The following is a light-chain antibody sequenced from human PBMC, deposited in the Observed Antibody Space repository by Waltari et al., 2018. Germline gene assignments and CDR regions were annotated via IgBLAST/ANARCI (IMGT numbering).Light chain of an antibody. CDR3: SSYTDSFTVV. CDR2: DVR. CDR1: RRALGGHSP. V-gene: IGLV2-14*03. J-gene: IGLJ3*02. Sequence: QSALSQPASVSGSPGQSITISCPGTRRALGGHSPVSWYQQHPGKAPKPMIYDVRNRPSGVSYRFSGSKSANTASLTISGLQAEDEADYYCSSYTDSFTVVFGGGTRLTVL.